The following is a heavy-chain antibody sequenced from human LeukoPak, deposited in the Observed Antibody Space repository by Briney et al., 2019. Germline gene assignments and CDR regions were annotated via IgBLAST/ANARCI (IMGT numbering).Heavy chain of an antibody. D-gene: IGHD3-10*01. Sequence: GESLKISCKGSGYSFTSYWIGWVRQMPGKGLKWMGIIYPGGSDTRYSPSFQGQVTISADKSISTAYLQWSSLKASDTAMYYCARFITMVRGVIITSGNFDYWGQGTLVTVSS. CDR3: ARFITMVRGVIITSGNFDY. CDR1: GYSFTSYW. CDR2: IYPGGSDT. J-gene: IGHJ4*02. V-gene: IGHV5-51*01.